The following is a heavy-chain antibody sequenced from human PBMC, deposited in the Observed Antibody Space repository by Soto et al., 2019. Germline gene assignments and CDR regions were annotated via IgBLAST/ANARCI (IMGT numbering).Heavy chain of an antibody. CDR3: ARACSATPPWYHYYMDV. D-gene: IGHD2-15*01. CDR1: GFTFSGYG. V-gene: IGHV3-33*01. CDR2: IWSEGSNK. Sequence: QVQLVESGGGVVQPGRSLRLSCAASGFTFSGYGMHWVRQAPGKGLEWVAVIWSEGSNKYYADSVKGRFTISRDNSKNTLYLQMNSLRAEDTAVYYCARACSATPPWYHYYMDVWGKGTTVTVSS. J-gene: IGHJ6*03.